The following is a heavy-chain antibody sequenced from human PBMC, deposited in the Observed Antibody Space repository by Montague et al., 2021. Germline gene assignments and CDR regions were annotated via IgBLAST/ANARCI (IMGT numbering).Heavy chain of an antibody. D-gene: IGHD6-13*01. CDR3: ARGRLATGDFDY. CDR1: GDSLSSVGYS. J-gene: IGHJ4*02. V-gene: IGHV4-31*03. CDR2: MYYSGNT. Sequence: TLSLTCTVSGDSLSSVGYSWTWIRQHPGKGLEWIGYMYYSGNTYYNPSLKSRVTISGDTSKNHFSLRLTSVTAADMAVYYCARGRLATGDFDYWGQGTLVTVSS.